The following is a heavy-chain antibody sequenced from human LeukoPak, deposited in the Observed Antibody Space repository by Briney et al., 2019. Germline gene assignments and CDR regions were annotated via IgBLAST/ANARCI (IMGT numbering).Heavy chain of an antibody. J-gene: IGHJ4*02. Sequence: PGGSLRLSCAASGLAVSSNYMSWVRQAPGKGLEWVSVIYTGGSTYYADSVKGRFTISRDISKNTLYLQMNSLRAEDTAVYYCARGTVTAPDYWGQGTLVTVSS. V-gene: IGHV3-53*01. D-gene: IGHD4-17*01. CDR3: ARGTVTAPDY. CDR1: GLAVSSNY. CDR2: IYTGGST.